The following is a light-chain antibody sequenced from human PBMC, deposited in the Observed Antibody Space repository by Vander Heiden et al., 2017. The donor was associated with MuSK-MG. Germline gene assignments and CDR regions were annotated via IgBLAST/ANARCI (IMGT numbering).Light chain of an antibody. V-gene: IGKV1-39*01. J-gene: IGKJ4*01. CDR3: QQSYSTPLT. CDR1: QIISSY. Sequence: DIQMSQSPSSLSASVGDRVTITCRASQIISSYLNWYQQKPGKAPNLLIYAASSLQSGVPSRFSGSGSGTDFTLTISYLQPEDFATYYCQQSYSTPLTFGGGTKVEIK. CDR2: AAS.